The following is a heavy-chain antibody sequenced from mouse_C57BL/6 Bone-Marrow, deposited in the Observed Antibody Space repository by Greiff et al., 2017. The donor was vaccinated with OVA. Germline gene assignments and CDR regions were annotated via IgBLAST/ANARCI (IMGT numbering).Heavy chain of an antibody. V-gene: IGHV5-16*01. D-gene: IGHD1-1*01. CDR2: INYDGSST. CDR3: AREGYGSYWYFDV. Sequence: EVKVVESEGGLVQPGSSMKLSCTASGFTFSDYYMAWVRQVPEKGLEWVANINYDGSSTYYLDSLKSRFIISRDNAKNILYLQMSSLKSEDTATYYGAREGYGSYWYFDVWGTGTTVTVSS. J-gene: IGHJ1*03. CDR1: GFTFSDYY.